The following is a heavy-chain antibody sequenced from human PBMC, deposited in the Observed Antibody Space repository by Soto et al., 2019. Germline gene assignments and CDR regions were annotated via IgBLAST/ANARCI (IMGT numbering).Heavy chain of an antibody. V-gene: IGHV1-18*01. CDR3: AMVDVYVTPSPQDV. CDR2: INTYNGNT. Sequence: QVQLVQSRAEVKNPGASVKVSCKASGYSFTRYGIAWARQAPGQGLEWMGWINTYNGNTNYAQNLQGRVTLTTDTSTSPACMGLTSLRSNETAIYYCAMVDVYVTPSPQDVWGQGTTVIVSS. CDR1: GYSFTRYG. J-gene: IGHJ6*02. D-gene: IGHD3-16*01.